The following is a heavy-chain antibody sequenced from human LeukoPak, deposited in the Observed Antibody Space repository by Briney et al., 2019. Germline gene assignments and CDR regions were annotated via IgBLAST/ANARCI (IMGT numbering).Heavy chain of an antibody. CDR1: GYTFTSYA. CDR3: TKSWGLLLPFDY. V-gene: IGHV1-3*01. J-gene: IGHJ4*02. CDR2: INAGNGNT. D-gene: IGHD3-22*01. Sequence: GASVKVSCKASGYTFTSYAMHWVRQAPGQRLEWMGWINAGNGNTKYSQKFQGRVTITRDTSASTAYMELSSLRSEDTAVYYCTKSWGLLLPFDYWGQGTLVTVSS.